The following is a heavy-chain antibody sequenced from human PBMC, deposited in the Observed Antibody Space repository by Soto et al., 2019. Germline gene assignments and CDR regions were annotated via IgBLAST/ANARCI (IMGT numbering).Heavy chain of an antibody. V-gene: IGHV1-69*11. CDR1: GGTFSSYA. CDR3: ARDAVPRYGDYHLDY. Sequence: QVQLVQSGAEVKKPGSSVKVSCKASGGTFSSYAISWVRQAPGQGLEWMGGIIPILGTAKYAQKFQGRVTTTADASTSTAYMEQSSLRSEDTAVYYCARDAVPRYGDYHLDYWGQGTLVTLSS. CDR2: IIPILGTA. J-gene: IGHJ4*02. D-gene: IGHD4-17*01.